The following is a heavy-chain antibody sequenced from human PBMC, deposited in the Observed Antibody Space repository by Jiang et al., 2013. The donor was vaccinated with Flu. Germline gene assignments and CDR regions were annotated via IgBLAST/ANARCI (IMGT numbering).Heavy chain of an antibody. Sequence: GSGLVKPSETLPLTCTVSGGSISSSSYYWGWIRQPPGKGLEWIGSIYYSGSTYYNPSLKSRVTISVDTSKNQFSLKLSSVTAADTAVYYCARHWFSLMITFGGVIAHGWFDPWGQGTLVTVSS. CDR3: ARHWFSLMITFGGVIAHGWFDP. D-gene: IGHD3-16*02. CDR1: GGSISSSSYY. J-gene: IGHJ5*02. CDR2: IYYSGST. V-gene: IGHV4-39*01.